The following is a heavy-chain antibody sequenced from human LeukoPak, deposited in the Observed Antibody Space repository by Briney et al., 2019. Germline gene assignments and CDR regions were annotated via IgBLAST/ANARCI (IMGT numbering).Heavy chain of an antibody. V-gene: IGHV4-59*08. CDR1: SGSISFYY. CDR3: AKSGGLSGSGRLAMDV. CDR2: INYSGSA. J-gene: IGHJ6*02. D-gene: IGHD3-10*01. Sequence: SETLSLTCTVSSGSISFYYWAWIRQPPGKGLEWIGYINYSGSANYNPSLKSRVALSVDTSKNQFSLKLSSVTAADTAVYYCAKSGGLSGSGRLAMDVWGQGTTVTVSS.